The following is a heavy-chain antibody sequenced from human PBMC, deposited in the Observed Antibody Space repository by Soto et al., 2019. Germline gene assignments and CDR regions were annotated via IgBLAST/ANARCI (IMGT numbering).Heavy chain of an antibody. CDR2: INLGGGGA. CDR1: GYSFTSYY. D-gene: IGHD6-6*01. Sequence: QVQLVQSGAEVNKPGASVMVSCKASGYSFTSYYMHWVRQAPGQGLEWMGIINLGGGGAIYAQKFQGRVTMTRDTSTNTVYMELGSLRSEETAVYYCTRGSQYSSSFDYWGQGTLVPVSS. J-gene: IGHJ4*02. V-gene: IGHV1-46*03. CDR3: TRGSQYSSSFDY.